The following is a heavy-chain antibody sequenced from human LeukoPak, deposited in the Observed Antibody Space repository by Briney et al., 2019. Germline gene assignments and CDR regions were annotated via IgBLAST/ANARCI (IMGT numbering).Heavy chain of an antibody. V-gene: IGHV3-53*01. Sequence: GGSLRLSCAASGFPVSSNYMSWVRQAPGKGLEWVSLIYNDGTRTYYADSVKGRFTIPRDTSSGTVYLQMDSLRPEDTAVYYCATDGYHYFDYWGQGTLVTVSS. J-gene: IGHJ4*02. CDR1: GFPVSSNY. D-gene: IGHD5-12*01. CDR3: ATDGYHYFDY. CDR2: IYNDGTRT.